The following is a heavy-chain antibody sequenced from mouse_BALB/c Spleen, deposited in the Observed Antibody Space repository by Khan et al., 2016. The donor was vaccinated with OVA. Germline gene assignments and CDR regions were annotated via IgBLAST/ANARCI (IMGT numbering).Heavy chain of an antibody. J-gene: IGHJ3*01. D-gene: IGHD1-1*02. CDR2: ISDGGSYT. Sequence: VALVASGGGLVKPGGSLKLSCAASGFTFSDYYMYWVRQTPEKRLEWVATISDGGSYTYYPDSVKGRFTISRDNAKNNLYLQMSSLKSEDKAMYYGARAGYGGFDYWGQGTLVTVSA. CDR3: ARAGYGGFDY. V-gene: IGHV5-4*02. CDR1: GFTFSDYY.